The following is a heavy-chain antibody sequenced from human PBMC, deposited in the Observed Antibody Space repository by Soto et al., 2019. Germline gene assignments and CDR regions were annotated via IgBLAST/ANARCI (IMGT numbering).Heavy chain of an antibody. Sequence: SETLSLTCTVSGGSISSGDYYWSWIRQPPGKGLEWIGYIYYSGSTYYNPSLKSRVTISVDTSKNQFSLKLSSVTAADTAVYYCARVGQSWGAFDIWGQGTMVPSPQ. CDR1: GGSISSGDYY. J-gene: IGHJ3*02. V-gene: IGHV4-30-4*01. D-gene: IGHD6-13*01. CDR3: ARVGQSWGAFDI. CDR2: IYYSGST.